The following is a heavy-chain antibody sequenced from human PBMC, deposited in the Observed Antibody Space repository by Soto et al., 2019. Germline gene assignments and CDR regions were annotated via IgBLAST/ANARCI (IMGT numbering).Heavy chain of an antibody. CDR2: ISYDGSNK. CDR3: APQWHQDYS. CDR1: GFTFSSYA. D-gene: IGHD2-21*01. J-gene: IGHJ5*02. V-gene: IGHV3-30-3*01. Sequence: GGSLRLSCAASGFTFSSYAMHWVRQAPGKGLEWVAVISYDGSNKYYADSVKGRFTISRDNSKNSVYLQMNSLRAEDTAVYYCAPQWHQDYSWGQGTLVTVSS.